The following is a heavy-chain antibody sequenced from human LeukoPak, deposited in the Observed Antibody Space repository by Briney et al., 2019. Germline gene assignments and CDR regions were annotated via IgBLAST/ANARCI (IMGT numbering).Heavy chain of an antibody. Sequence: PSETLSITCAVYGGSFSGYYWSWIRQPPGKGLEWIGEINHSGSTNYNPSLKSRVTISVDTSKNQFSLKLSSVTAADTAVYYCATLVSAAGPGSYYFDYWGQGTLVTVSS. CDR1: GGSFSGYY. V-gene: IGHV4-34*01. CDR2: INHSGST. J-gene: IGHJ4*02. D-gene: IGHD6-13*01. CDR3: ATLVSAAGPGSYYFDY.